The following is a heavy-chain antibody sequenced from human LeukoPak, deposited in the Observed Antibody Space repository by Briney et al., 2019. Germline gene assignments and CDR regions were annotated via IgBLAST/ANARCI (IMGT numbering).Heavy chain of an antibody. Sequence: PGGSLRLSCAAPGFTFSSYWMHWVRQAPGKGLVWVSRINSDGSSTSYADSVKGRFTISRDNAKNTLYLQMNSLRAEDTAVYYCARDGDGYNEFDYWGQGTLVTVSS. D-gene: IGHD5-24*01. CDR2: INSDGSST. CDR3: ARDGDGYNEFDY. V-gene: IGHV3-74*01. CDR1: GFTFSSYW. J-gene: IGHJ4*02.